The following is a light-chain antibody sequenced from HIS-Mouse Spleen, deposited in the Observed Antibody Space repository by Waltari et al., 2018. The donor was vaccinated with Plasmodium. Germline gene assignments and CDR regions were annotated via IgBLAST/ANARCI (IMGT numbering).Light chain of an antibody. Sequence: EIVLTQSPATLSLPPGERATLSCRASQSVSSYLAWYQQKPGQAPRLLSYDASNRATVIPARFSGSGSGTDFTLTISSLEPEDFAVYYCQQRSNWVTFGGGTKVEIK. CDR2: DAS. CDR3: QQRSNWVT. J-gene: IGKJ4*01. V-gene: IGKV3-11*01. CDR1: QSVSSY.